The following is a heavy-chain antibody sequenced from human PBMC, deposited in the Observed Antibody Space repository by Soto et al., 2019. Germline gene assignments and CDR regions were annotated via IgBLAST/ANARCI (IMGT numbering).Heavy chain of an antibody. CDR3: AKANMVSARAGYYFDY. Sequence: GGSLRLSCAASGFTFSSYAMSWVRQAPGKGLEWVSAISGSGGSTYYADSVKGRFTISRDNSKNTLYLQMNSLRAEDTAVYYCAKANMVSARAGYYFDYCGQGTQVTVYS. CDR2: ISGSGGST. J-gene: IGHJ4*02. D-gene: IGHD2-8*01. V-gene: IGHV3-23*01. CDR1: GFTFSSYA.